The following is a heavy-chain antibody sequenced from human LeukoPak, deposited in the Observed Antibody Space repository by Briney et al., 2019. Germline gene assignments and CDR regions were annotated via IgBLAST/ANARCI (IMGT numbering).Heavy chain of an antibody. J-gene: IGHJ2*01. D-gene: IGHD3-22*01. CDR1: GFTFSRFS. CDR3: ARDRDSRWDFDL. CDR2: IKQDGSET. V-gene: IGHV3-7*01. Sequence: GGSLRLSCAASGFTFSRFSMHWVRQAPGKGLEWVASIKQDGSETYYVDSVKGRFTLSRDNAKNSLYLQMNSLRADDTAVYYCARDRDSRWDFDLWGRGTLVTVSS.